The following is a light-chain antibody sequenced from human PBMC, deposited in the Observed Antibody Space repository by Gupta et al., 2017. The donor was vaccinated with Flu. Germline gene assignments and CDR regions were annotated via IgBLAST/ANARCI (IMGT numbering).Light chain of an antibody. Sequence: QSVLTQPPSVSGAPGQRVTISSTETSSKIGAGHDVHRYQQLPGTAPKLLIYGNSNLPSGVPDRFSGYKSGTSASLDITGLQAEDEADYYCQSYDSSLSGSVFGGGTKVTVL. V-gene: IGLV1-40*01. CDR1: SSKIGAGHD. CDR3: QSYDSSLSGSV. J-gene: IGLJ3*02. CDR2: GNS.